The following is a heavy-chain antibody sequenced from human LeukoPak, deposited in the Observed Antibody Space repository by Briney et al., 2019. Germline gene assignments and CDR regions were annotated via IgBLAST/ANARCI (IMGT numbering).Heavy chain of an antibody. D-gene: IGHD3-22*01. Sequence: GGSLRLSCAASGFTFDDYGMSWVRQAPGKGLEWVSGITWNGGSAGYADSVKGRFTISRDSAKNSLYLQMNSLRGEDTAVHHCARDRDSGYYDTSGPFDPWGQGTLVTVSS. CDR1: GFTFDDYG. J-gene: IGHJ5*02. CDR3: ARDRDSGYYDTSGPFDP. CDR2: ITWNGGSA. V-gene: IGHV3-20*01.